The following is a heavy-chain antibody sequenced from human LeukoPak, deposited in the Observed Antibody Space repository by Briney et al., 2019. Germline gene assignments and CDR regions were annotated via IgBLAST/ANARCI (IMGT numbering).Heavy chain of an antibody. CDR2: IIPIFGTA. CDR1: GGTFSSYA. Sequence: SVKVSCKASGGTFSSYAISWVRQAPGQGLEWMGGIIPIFGTANYAQKFQGRVTITADESTSTAYMELSSLRSEDTAVYYCALGASGADWDAFDIWGQGTMVTVSS. J-gene: IGHJ3*02. CDR3: ALGASGADWDAFDI. V-gene: IGHV1-69*13. D-gene: IGHD2-15*01.